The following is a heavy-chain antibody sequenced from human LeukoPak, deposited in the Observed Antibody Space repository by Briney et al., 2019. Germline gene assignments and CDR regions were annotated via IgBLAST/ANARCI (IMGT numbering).Heavy chain of an antibody. CDR3: ARPSLGDYGDYSH. D-gene: IGHD4-17*01. J-gene: IGHJ4*02. CDR2: IIPIFGTA. CDR1: GGTFSSYA. V-gene: IGHV1-69*06. Sequence: ASVKVSCKASGGTFSSYAISWVRQAPGQGLEWMGGIIPIFGTANYAQKFQGRVTITADKSTSTAYMELSSLRSEDTAVYYCARPSLGDYGDYSHWGQGTLVTVSS.